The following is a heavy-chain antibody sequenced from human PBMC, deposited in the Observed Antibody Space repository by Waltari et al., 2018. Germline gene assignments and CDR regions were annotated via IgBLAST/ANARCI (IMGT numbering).Heavy chain of an antibody. CDR3: VRDQWFAFDI. CDR2: IMTDGREE. D-gene: IGHD3-22*01. Sequence: EVQLVESGGGLVQPGGSLRPSCAASGFTLSNYWMSWVRQAPGKGLEWVANIMTDGREEYYVDSVRGRFTISRDNAKNSLYLQMNSLRPEDTAVYYCVRDQWFAFDIWGQGTMVTASS. CDR1: GFTLSNYW. V-gene: IGHV3-7*01. J-gene: IGHJ3*02.